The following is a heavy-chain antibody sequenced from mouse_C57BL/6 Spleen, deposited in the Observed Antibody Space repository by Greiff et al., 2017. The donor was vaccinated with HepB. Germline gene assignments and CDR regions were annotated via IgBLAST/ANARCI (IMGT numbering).Heavy chain of an antibody. J-gene: IGHJ2*01. Sequence: VQLQQSGAELVRPGASVKLSCKASGYTFTDYYINWVKQRPGQGLEWIARIYPGSGNTYYNEKIKGKATLTAEKSSSTAYMQLSSLTSEDSAVYFCARGWDYFDYWGQGTTLTVSS. V-gene: IGHV1-76*01. D-gene: IGHD3-3*01. CDR2: IYPGSGNT. CDR1: GYTFTDYY. CDR3: ARGWDYFDY.